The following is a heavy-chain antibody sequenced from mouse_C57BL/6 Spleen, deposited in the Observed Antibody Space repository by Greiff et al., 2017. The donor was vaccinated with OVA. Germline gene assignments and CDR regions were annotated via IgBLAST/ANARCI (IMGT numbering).Heavy chain of an antibody. V-gene: IGHV5-17*01. J-gene: IGHJ3*01. CDR1: GFTFSDYG. Sequence: EVMLVESGGGLVKPGGSLKLSCAASGFTFSDYGMHWVRQAPEKGLEWVAYISSGSSTIYYADTVKGRFTISRDNAKNTLFLQMTSLRSEDTAMYYCARCDGYYGFAYWGQGTLVTVSA. CDR2: ISSGSSTI. CDR3: ARCDGYYGFAY. D-gene: IGHD2-3*01.